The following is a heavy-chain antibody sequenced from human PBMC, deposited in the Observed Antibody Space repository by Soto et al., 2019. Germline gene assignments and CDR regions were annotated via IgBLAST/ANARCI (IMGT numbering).Heavy chain of an antibody. V-gene: IGHV4-39*01. CDR1: GGSISSSSYY. D-gene: IGHD3-3*02. Sequence: QLQLQESGPGLVKPSETLSLTCTVSGGSISSSSYYWGWIRQPPGKGLEWIGSIYYSGSTYYNPSLKSRATIPVDTSKNQFSLKLSSVTAADTAVYYCASPKLAFYNWFDPWGQGTLVTVSS. J-gene: IGHJ5*02. CDR2: IYYSGST. CDR3: ASPKLAFYNWFDP.